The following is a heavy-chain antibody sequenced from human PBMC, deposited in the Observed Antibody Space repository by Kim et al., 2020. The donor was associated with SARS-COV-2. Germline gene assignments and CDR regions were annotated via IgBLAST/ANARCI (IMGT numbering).Heavy chain of an antibody. Sequence: SETLSLTCTVSGGSISSYYWSWIRQPPGKGLEWIGYIYYSGSTNSNPSLKSRVTISLDTSKKQFSLKLNSVTAADTAMYYCAKDLGTGDWLTWGQGALVTVSS. CDR3: AKDLGTGDWLT. CDR1: GGSISSYY. CDR2: IYYSGST. V-gene: IGHV4-59*01. D-gene: IGHD2-21*02. J-gene: IGHJ5*02.